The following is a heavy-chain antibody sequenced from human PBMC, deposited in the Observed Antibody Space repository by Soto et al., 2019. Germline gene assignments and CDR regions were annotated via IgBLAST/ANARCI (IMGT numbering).Heavy chain of an antibody. Sequence: GGSLRLSCAASGCTFGNYWMHWVRQAPGKGLMWVSRINTDGSRTTYADSVKGRFAISRDNAKNTVYLQMNSLRAEDTAVYYCARVKSGSYDWFDPWGQGTLVTVSS. V-gene: IGHV3-74*01. D-gene: IGHD3-10*01. J-gene: IGHJ5*02. CDR2: INTDGSRT. CDR1: GCTFGNYW. CDR3: ARVKSGSYDWFDP.